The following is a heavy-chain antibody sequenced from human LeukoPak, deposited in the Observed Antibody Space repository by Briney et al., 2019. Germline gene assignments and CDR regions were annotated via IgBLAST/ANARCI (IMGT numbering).Heavy chain of an antibody. J-gene: IGHJ5*02. V-gene: IGHV4-34*01. Sequence: SETLSLTCAVYGGSFSGYYWSWIRQPPGKGLEWTGEINHSGSTNYNPSLKSRVTISVDTSKNQFSLKLSSVTAADTAVYYCARGRTAMLKDWFDPWGQGTLVTVSS. CDR2: INHSGST. CDR1: GGSFSGYY. D-gene: IGHD5-18*01. CDR3: ARGRTAMLKDWFDP.